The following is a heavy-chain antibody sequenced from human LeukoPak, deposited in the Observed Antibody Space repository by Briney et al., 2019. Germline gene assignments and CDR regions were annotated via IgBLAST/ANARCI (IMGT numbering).Heavy chain of an antibody. CDR2: IYSGGST. D-gene: IGHD5-18*01. Sequence: TGGSLRLSCAASGFTVSNNYMNWVRQAPGKGLEWVSTIYSGGSTYYADSVKGRFTISRHNSKNTLDLQMNSLRAEDTAVYYCARSTPVDTARGYYGMDVWGQGTTVTVSS. CDR1: GFTVSNNY. V-gene: IGHV3-53*04. J-gene: IGHJ6*02. CDR3: ARSTPVDTARGYYGMDV.